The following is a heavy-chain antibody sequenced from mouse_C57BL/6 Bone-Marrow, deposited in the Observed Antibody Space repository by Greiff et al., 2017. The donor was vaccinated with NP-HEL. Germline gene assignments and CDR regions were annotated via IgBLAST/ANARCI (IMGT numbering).Heavy chain of an antibody. D-gene: IGHD1-1*01. Sequence: VQLQQSGAELVRPGASVKLSCTASGFNIKDDYMHWVKQRPEQGLEWIGWIDPENGDTEYASKFQGKATITADTSSNTAYLQLSSLTSEDTAVYYCTTRLLRFYYAMDYWGQGTSVTVSS. V-gene: IGHV14-4*01. CDR3: TTRLLRFYYAMDY. J-gene: IGHJ4*01. CDR1: GFNIKDDY. CDR2: IDPENGDT.